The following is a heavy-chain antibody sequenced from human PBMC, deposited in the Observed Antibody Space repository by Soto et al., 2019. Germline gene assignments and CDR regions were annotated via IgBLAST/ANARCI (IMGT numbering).Heavy chain of an antibody. CDR1: GYTLTSYG. D-gene: IGHD5-18*01. V-gene: IGHV1-18*04. J-gene: IGHJ6*02. CDR3: ARDRHINTAMGHMDV. Sequence: ASVKVSCKASGYTLTSYGISWVRQAPGQGLEWMGWISAYNGNTKYAQKYQGRVTMTTDTSTSTAYMELRSLRSDDTAVYYCARDRHINTAMGHMDVWGQGTTVTVSS. CDR2: ISAYNGNT.